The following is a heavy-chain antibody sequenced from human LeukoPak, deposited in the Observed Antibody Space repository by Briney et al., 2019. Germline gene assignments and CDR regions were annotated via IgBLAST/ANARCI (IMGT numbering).Heavy chain of an antibody. D-gene: IGHD4-17*01. V-gene: IGHV1-69*13. Sequence: ASVKVSCKASGYTFTSYGISWVRQAPGQGLEWMGGIIPIFGTANYAQKFQGRVTITADESTSTAYMELSSLRSEDTAVYYCARGFATVTTFDYWGQGTLVTVSS. CDR3: ARGFATVTTFDY. CDR2: IIPIFGTA. CDR1: GYTFTSYG. J-gene: IGHJ4*02.